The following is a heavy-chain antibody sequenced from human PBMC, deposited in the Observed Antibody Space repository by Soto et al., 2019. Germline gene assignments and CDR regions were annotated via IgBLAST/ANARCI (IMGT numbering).Heavy chain of an antibody. D-gene: IGHD3-10*01. CDR1: GFTFSSYA. CDR2: ISGSGGST. V-gene: IGHV3-64*01. J-gene: IGHJ6*03. CDR3: ARDAGRVAAGYYYYMDV. Sequence: GGSLRLSCAASGFTFSSYAMSWVRQAPGKGLEYVSAISGSGGSTYYANSVKGRFTISRDNSKNTLYLQMGSLRAEDMAVYYCARDAGRVAAGYYYYMDVWGKGTTVTVSS.